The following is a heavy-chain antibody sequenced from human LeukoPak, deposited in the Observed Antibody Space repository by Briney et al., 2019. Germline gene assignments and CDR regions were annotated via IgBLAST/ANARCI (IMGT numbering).Heavy chain of an antibody. Sequence: GGSLRLSCAASGFTFSSYWMHWVRQAPGKGLVWVSRINSDGSSTSYADSVKGRFTISRDNAKNTLYLQMNSLRAEDTAVYYCAGDSSSWYIFDYWGQGTLVTVSS. CDR3: AGDSSSWYIFDY. D-gene: IGHD6-13*01. V-gene: IGHV3-74*01. CDR1: GFTFSSYW. J-gene: IGHJ4*02. CDR2: INSDGSST.